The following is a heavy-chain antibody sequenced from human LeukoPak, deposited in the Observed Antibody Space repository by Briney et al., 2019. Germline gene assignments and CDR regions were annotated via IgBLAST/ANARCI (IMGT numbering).Heavy chain of an antibody. CDR2: IYHSGST. CDR1: GYSISSGYY. D-gene: IGHD1-26*01. CDR3: ARSRSGSYFTFDY. V-gene: IGHV4-38-2*02. J-gene: IGHJ4*02. Sequence: SETLSLTCTVSGYSISSGYYWGWIRQPPGKGLEWIGSIYHSGSTYYNPSLKSRVTISVDTSKNQFSLKLSSVTAADTAVYYCARSRSGSYFTFDYWGRGTLVTVSS.